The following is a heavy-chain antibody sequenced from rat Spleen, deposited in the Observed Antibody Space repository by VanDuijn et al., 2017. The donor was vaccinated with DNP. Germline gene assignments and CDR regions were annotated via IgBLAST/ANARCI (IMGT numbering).Heavy chain of an antibody. CDR3: ARRRGGMGDY. Sequence: EVQLVESGGGLVQPGRSLKLSCAASGFTFSDYNMAWIRQAPKKGLEWVASISSSGSRTYYPDSVKGRFTISRDNAKSSLYLQMNSLKSEDTATYYCARRRGGMGDYWGQGVMVTVSS. V-gene: IGHV5-7*01. CDR1: GFTFSDYN. D-gene: IGHD1-7*01. CDR2: ISSSGSRT. J-gene: IGHJ2*01.